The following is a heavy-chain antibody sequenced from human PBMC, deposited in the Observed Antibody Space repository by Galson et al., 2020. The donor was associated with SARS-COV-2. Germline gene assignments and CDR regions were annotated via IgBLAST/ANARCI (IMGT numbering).Heavy chain of an antibody. CDR1: GGSFSGYS. D-gene: IGHD3-16*01. CDR3: ARGHRGVVPSPVLGLGPFYSYYYMDV. Sequence: SETLSLTCAVYGGSFSGYSWTWIRQPPGKGLEWIGEINISGNTNYSPCLRSRVTVSVDTSKNQFSLNLRSVTAADTALYYCARGHRGVVPSPVLGLGPFYSYYYMDVWAKGTTVTVSS. J-gene: IGHJ6*03. CDR2: INISGNT. V-gene: IGHV4-34*01.